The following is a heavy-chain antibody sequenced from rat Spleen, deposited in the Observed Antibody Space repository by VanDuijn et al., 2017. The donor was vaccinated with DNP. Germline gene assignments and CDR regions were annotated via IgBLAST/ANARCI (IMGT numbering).Heavy chain of an antibody. CDR3: TRDLRVATGHPYGLDP. V-gene: IGHV2S12*01. J-gene: IGHJ4*01. D-gene: IGHD1-3*01. CDR1: GFSLTSYG. CDR2: MSTSGDT. Sequence: QVQLKESGPGLVQPSQTLSLTCPVSGFSLTSYGVSWVRQPPGKGLAWIAAMSTSGDTSYNSVLESRLSISRDTSKDQVFLKMNSLQTEDTAIYFCTRDLRVATGHPYGLDPWGQGISVTVSS.